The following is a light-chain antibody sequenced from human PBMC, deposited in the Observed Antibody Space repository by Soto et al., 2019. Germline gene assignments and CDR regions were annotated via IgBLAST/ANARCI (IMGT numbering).Light chain of an antibody. Sequence: DIQMTQPPSSVSASVGDRITITCRASQDIGGRLAWYQQKSGKAPNLLIYGVSRLQGGVPSRFSGSGSGTDFTLSISSLQPEDFATYYCQQSYTAPSITFGQGTDWRL. CDR1: QDIGGR. J-gene: IGKJ5*01. V-gene: IGKV1-12*02. CDR2: GVS. CDR3: QQSYTAPSIT.